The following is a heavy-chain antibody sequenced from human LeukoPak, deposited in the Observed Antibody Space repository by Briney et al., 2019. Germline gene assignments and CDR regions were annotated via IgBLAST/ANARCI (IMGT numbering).Heavy chain of an antibody. CDR2: ISSSSSYT. J-gene: IGHJ4*02. Sequence: GGSLRPSCAASGFTFSDYYMSWIRRAPGKGLEWVSYISSSSSYTNYADSVKGRFTISRDNAKNSLYLQMNSLRAEDTAVYYCARAYSSGWYGDYWGQGTLVTVSS. CDR3: ARAYSSGWYGDY. V-gene: IGHV3-11*06. D-gene: IGHD6-19*01. CDR1: GFTFSDYY.